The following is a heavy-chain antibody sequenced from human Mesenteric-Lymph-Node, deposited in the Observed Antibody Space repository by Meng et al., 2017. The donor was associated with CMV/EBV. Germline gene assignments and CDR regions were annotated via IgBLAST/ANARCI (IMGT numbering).Heavy chain of an antibody. CDR2: IRGKAYGGTT. V-gene: IGHV3-49*04. Sequence: GESLKISCSASGFRFSDYTMSWVRQAPGKGLEWVGFIRGKAYGGTTVYAASVKGRFTISRDDSKSIAYLQMNSLKSEDTAVYYCIATYCGGDCNPDYGLDVWGQGATVTVSS. CDR3: IATYCGGDCNPDYGLDV. CDR1: GFRFSDYT. J-gene: IGHJ6*02. D-gene: IGHD2-21*01.